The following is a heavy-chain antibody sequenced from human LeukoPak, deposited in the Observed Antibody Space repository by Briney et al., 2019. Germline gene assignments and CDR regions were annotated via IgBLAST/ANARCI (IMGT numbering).Heavy chain of an antibody. J-gene: IGHJ4*02. CDR2: INHSGST. Sequence: SETLSLTCTVYGGSFSGYYWSWIRQPPGKGLEWIGEINHSGSTNYNPSLKSRVTISGDTSKNQFSLKLSSVTAADTAVYYCARGDCSSTSCYFDYWGQGTLVAVSS. V-gene: IGHV4-34*01. CDR3: ARGDCSSTSCYFDY. D-gene: IGHD2-2*01. CDR1: GGSFSGYY.